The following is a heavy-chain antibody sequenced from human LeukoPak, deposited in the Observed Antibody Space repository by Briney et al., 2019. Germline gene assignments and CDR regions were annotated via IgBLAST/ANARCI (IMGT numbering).Heavy chain of an antibody. V-gene: IGHV1-8*03. D-gene: IGHD1-26*01. Sequence: GASVKVSCKASGYTFTSYYMHWMRQAPGQGLEWLAWMNPTSDKTGYAQKFQDRVTQKLQGRVTITWDTSINTAYMELSSLRSEDTAVYYCARDGGSYFDYWGQGTLVTVSS. J-gene: IGHJ4*02. CDR2: MNPTSDKT. CDR1: GYTFTSYY. CDR3: ARDGGSYFDY.